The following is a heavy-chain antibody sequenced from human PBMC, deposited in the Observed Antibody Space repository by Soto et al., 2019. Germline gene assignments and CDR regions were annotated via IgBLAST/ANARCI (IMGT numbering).Heavy chain of an antibody. CDR3: VRGFGVTTRYYYYYGMDV. V-gene: IGHV1-69*01. CDR1: GGTFSSYA. Sequence: QVQLVQSGAEVKKPGSSVKVSCKASGGTFSSYAISWVRQAPGQGLEWMGGIIPIFGTANYAQKFQGRVTITADESTSTAYMELSSLRSEDTAVYYCVRGFGVTTRYYYYYGMDVWGQGTTVTVSS. D-gene: IGHD3-16*01. J-gene: IGHJ6*02. CDR2: IIPIFGTA.